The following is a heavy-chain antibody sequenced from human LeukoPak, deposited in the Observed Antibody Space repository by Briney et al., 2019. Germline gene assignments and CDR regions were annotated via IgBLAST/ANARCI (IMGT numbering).Heavy chain of an antibody. J-gene: IGHJ6*02. CDR2: ISYDGSNK. V-gene: IGHV3-30*18. D-gene: IGHD6-13*01. CDR3: AKEGPALGYSSSWYEGYYGMDV. Sequence: PGGSLRLSCAASGFTFSSYGMHWVRQAPGKGLEWVAVISYDGSNKYYADSVKGRFTISRDNSKNTLYLQMNSLRAEDTAVYYCAKEGPALGYSSSWYEGYYGMDVWGQGTTVTVSS. CDR1: GFTFSSYG.